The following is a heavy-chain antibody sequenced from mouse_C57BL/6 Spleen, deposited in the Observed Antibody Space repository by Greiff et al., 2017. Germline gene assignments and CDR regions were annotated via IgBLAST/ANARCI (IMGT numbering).Heavy chain of an antibody. D-gene: IGHD2-5*01. CDR3: AKPHSNYYAMDY. CDR2: IWGDGST. Sequence: VQLQQSGPGLVAPSPSLSITCTVSGFSLTSYGVSWVRQPPGKGLEWLGVIWGDGSTNYHAALISRQCISKDNSKSQVFLRLNSLQTDDTTTYYCAKPHSNYYAMDYWGQGASVTVSS. J-gene: IGHJ4*01. CDR1: GFSLTSYG. V-gene: IGHV2-3*01.